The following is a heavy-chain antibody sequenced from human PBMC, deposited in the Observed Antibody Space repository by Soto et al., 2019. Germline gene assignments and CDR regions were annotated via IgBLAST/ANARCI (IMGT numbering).Heavy chain of an antibody. Sequence: PGGSLRLSCASSGFTFSRHTMHLVRQAPGKGLEWVASISYDGSNKYYADSVKGRFTISRDNSKNTLSVQMDSLRAEDTAVYYCARDRLRLGELSLLGYFDYWGLGTLVTVSS. CDR1: GFTFSRHT. D-gene: IGHD3-16*02. J-gene: IGHJ4*02. CDR2: ISYDGSNK. CDR3: ARDRLRLGELSLLGYFDY. V-gene: IGHV3-30*04.